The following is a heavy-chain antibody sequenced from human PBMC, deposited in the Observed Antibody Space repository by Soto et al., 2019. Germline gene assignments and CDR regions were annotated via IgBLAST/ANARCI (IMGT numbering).Heavy chain of an antibody. V-gene: IGHV4-34*01. CDR3: ALTFAPRYACDI. CDR2: INHSGRT. CDR1: GGSFSGYY. J-gene: IGHJ3*02. D-gene: IGHD3-16*01. Sequence: VPLQQWGAGLLKPSATLSLTGAVYGGSFSGYYWSWMPQPLGKGEEWIGEINHSGRTNYNPSLKSRVTISVDTSKNQFSLKLSSITAADTAVYYCALTFAPRYACDIWGRGTMDIVST.